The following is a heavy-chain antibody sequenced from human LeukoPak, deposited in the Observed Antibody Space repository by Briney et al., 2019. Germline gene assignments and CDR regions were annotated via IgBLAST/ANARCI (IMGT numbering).Heavy chain of an antibody. J-gene: IGHJ4*02. CDR1: GYTFTSYD. CDR3: ARGPHTGSYYLGGY. V-gene: IGHV1-8*01. CDR2: MNPNSGNT. Sequence: ASVKVSCKASGYTFTSYDINWVRQATGQGLEWMGWMNPNSGNTGYARKFQGRVTMTRNTSISTAYMELSSLRSEDTAVYYCARGPHTGSYYLGGYWGQGTLVTVSS. D-gene: IGHD1-26*01.